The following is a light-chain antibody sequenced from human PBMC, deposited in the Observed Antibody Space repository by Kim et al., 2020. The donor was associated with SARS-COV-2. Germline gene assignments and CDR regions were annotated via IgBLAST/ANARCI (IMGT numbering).Light chain of an antibody. Sequence: QSVTISCTGTSSDVGCYNSVSWYQQHPGKAPKLLIYDVHQRPSRVPDRFSVSKSGHTASLTLSGLRALDDSHYYCCSYAGSYTVVFGGGTQLTVL. V-gene: IGLV2-11*01. CDR2: DVH. CDR3: CSYAGSYTVV. J-gene: IGLJ2*01. CDR1: SSDVGCYNS.